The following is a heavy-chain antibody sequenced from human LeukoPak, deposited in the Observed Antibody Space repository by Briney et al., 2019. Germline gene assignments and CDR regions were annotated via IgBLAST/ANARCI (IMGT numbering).Heavy chain of an antibody. CDR1: GFTFSSYE. V-gene: IGHV3-48*03. CDR2: ISSSGSTI. Sequence: GGSLRLSCAASGFTFSSYEMNWVRQAPGKGLEWVSYISSSGSTIYYADSVKGRFTISRDNAKNSLYLQMNSLRAEDTAVYYCARDLPRGGSYCFDYWGQGTLVTVSS. D-gene: IGHD3-16*01. CDR3: ARDLPRGGSYCFDY. J-gene: IGHJ4*02.